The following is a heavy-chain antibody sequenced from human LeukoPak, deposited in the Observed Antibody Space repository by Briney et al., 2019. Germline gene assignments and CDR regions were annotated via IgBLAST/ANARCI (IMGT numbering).Heavy chain of an antibody. V-gene: IGHV3-30-3*01. CDR3: ARPLMIVTGHDAFDI. Sequence: GGSLRLSRAASGFTFSSYAMHWVRQGPGKGLEWVAVISYDGSNKYCADSVKGRFTISRDNSKNTLYLQMNSLRAEDTAVYYCARPLMIVTGHDAFDIWGQGTMVTVSS. D-gene: IGHD3-22*01. CDR2: ISYDGSNK. CDR1: GFTFSSYA. J-gene: IGHJ3*02.